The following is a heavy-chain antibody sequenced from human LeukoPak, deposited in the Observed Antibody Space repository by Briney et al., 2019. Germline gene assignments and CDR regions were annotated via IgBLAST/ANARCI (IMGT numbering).Heavy chain of an antibody. Sequence: SETLSLTCTVSGGSIGSGYYWAWIRQPPGKGLGWIGSIHYGGTTHYNPSLQSRVTISADTSKNQFALDLRSVTAADTAVYYCTRDIGDFVSDFWGQGTLVTVSS. V-gene: IGHV4-39*02. CDR3: TRDIGDFVSDF. CDR2: IHYGGTT. CDR1: GGSIGSGYY. J-gene: IGHJ4*02. D-gene: IGHD2-21*02.